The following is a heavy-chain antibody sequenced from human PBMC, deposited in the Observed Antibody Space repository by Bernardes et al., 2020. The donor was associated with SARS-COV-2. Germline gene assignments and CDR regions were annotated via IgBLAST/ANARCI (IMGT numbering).Heavy chain of an antibody. J-gene: IGHJ4*02. CDR1: GFTFSTYT. Sequence: GGSLRLSCAASGFTFSTYTMNWVRQAPGKGLEWLSYISTTSTTIYYADSVKGRFTISRDNAQNSLYLLMNSLRDEDTAVYYCARGFLMKGFDSWGQGTLVTVSS. CDR3: ARGFLMKGFDS. CDR2: ISTTSTTI. D-gene: IGHD2-8*01. V-gene: IGHV3-48*02.